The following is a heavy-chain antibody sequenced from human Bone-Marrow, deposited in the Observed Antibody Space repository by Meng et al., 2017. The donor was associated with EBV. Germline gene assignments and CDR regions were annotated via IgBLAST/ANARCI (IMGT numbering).Heavy chain of an antibody. Sequence: QVQLVQSGAEVKKPGASVKVSCKASGYTFTGYYMHWVRQAPGQGLEWMGWINPNSGGTNYAQKFQGWVTMTRDTSISTAYMELSSLTSDDTAVYYCARAQYSSSEHWFDPWGQGTLVTVSS. J-gene: IGHJ5*02. CDR1: GYTFTGYY. D-gene: IGHD6-13*01. CDR2: INPNSGGT. V-gene: IGHV1-2*04. CDR3: ARAQYSSSEHWFDP.